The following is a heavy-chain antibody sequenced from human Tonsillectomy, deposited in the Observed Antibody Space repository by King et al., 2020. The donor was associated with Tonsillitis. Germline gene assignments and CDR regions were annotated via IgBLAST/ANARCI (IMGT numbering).Heavy chain of an antibody. CDR1: GFTFSNAW. J-gene: IGHJ6*03. V-gene: IGHV3-15*01. Sequence: VQLVESGGGLVKPGGSLRLSCAASGFTFSNAWMSWVRQAPGKGLEWVGRIKSKTDGGTTDYAAPVKGRFTISRDDSKNTLYLQMNSLKTEDTAVYYCTTEASDDSSSSCYYYYYYYMDVWGKGTTVTVSS. CDR2: IKSKTDGGTT. CDR3: TTEASDDSSSSCYYYYYYYMDV. D-gene: IGHD2-2*01.